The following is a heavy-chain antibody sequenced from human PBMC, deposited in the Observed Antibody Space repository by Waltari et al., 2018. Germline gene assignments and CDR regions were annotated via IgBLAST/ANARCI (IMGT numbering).Heavy chain of an antibody. J-gene: IGHJ4*02. D-gene: IGHD3-10*01. CDR1: GFTFRNHW. V-gene: IGHV3-74*01. CDR3: TRDSGQGLDF. Sequence: EVQLVESGGGLVQSGGSLRLSCGASGFTFRNHWMHWVRQAPGKGLLWVSRINSDGTGTSHADSVKGRFTMSRDNAKNTLYLQMNSLRVEDTAVYYRTRDSGQGLDFWGQGTLVTVSS. CDR2: INSDGTGT.